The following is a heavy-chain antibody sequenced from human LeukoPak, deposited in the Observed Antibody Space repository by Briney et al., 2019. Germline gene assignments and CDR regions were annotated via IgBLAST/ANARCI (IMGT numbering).Heavy chain of an antibody. CDR3: AKDYEPGIMITFGGVTVGLGFDY. CDR1: GFTFSSYG. Sequence: GGSLRLSCAASGFTFSSYGMHWVRQAPGKGLEWVAVISYDGSNKYYADSVKGRFTISRDNSKNTLYLQMNSLRAEDTAVYYCAKDYEPGIMITFGGVTVGLGFDYWGQGTLVTVSS. V-gene: IGHV3-30*18. D-gene: IGHD3-16*02. CDR2: ISYDGSNK. J-gene: IGHJ4*02.